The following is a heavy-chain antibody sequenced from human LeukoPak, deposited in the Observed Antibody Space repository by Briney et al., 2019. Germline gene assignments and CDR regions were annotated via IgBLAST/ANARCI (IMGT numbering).Heavy chain of an antibody. V-gene: IGHV4-59*01. CDR1: GGXFSGYY. CDR3: ARAGSGYYLFDY. CDR2: VYYSGST. Sequence: SETLSLTCSVSGGXFSGYYCSWIRQPPGKGLEWIGYVYYSGSTNYNPSLKSRVTISVDTSKNQFSLKLSSVTAADTAVYYCARAGSGYYLFDYWGQGTLVTVSS. D-gene: IGHD3-22*01. J-gene: IGHJ4*02.